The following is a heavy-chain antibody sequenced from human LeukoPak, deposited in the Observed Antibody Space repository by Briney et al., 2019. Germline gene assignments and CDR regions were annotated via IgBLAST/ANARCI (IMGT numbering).Heavy chain of an antibody. Sequence: SETLSLTCAVYGGSFSGYYWSWIRQPPGKGLEWIGEINHSGSTNYNPSLKSRVTISVDTSKNQVSLKLTSVTAADTAVYYCARHSMLSSTYFGVSDIWGQGTTVTVSS. J-gene: IGHJ3*02. D-gene: IGHD6-13*01. CDR3: ARHSMLSSTYFGVSDI. V-gene: IGHV4-34*01. CDR1: GGSFSGYY. CDR2: INHSGST.